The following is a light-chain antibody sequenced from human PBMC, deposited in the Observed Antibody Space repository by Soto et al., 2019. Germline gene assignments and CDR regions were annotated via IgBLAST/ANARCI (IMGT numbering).Light chain of an antibody. CDR2: DVS. Sequence: QSALTQPASVSGSPGQSITISCPGTSSDVGGYNYVSWYQQHPGKAPKLMIYDVSNRPSGVSNRFSGSKSGNTASLTISGLQAEDEADYYCSSYTSSGTLVVFGGGTKLTVL. J-gene: IGLJ2*01. V-gene: IGLV2-14*01. CDR1: SSDVGGYNY. CDR3: SSYTSSGTLVV.